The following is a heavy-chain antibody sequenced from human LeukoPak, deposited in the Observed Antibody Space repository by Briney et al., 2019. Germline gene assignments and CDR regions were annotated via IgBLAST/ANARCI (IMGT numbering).Heavy chain of an antibody. D-gene: IGHD2-2*01. CDR3: ARAMPSEDGVFDY. CDR1: AFTFSNFG. CDR2: ISSDGTKK. V-gene: IGHV3-30*03. Sequence: GRSLRLSCTASAFTFSNFGMHWDRQAPGKGLEWVAFISSDGTKKDYADSLKGRFTISRDNSKNTLFLQMNSLTAEDTAAYYCARAMPSEDGVFDYWGQGTLVIVSS. J-gene: IGHJ4*02.